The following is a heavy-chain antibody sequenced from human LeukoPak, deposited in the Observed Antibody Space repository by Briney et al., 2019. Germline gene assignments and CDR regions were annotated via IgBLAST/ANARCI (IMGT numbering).Heavy chain of an antibody. CDR3: TREIVDSISPSWFFDV. D-gene: IGHD1-26*01. V-gene: IGHV3-13*01. J-gene: IGHJ2*01. Sequence: PGGSLRLSCAASGFSFSSSDFHWVRQATGKGLEWVSAIGRGGDTYYPASVKGRFTISRENAKNSLYPQIDSLTVGDTAVYYCTREIVDSISPSWFFDVWGRGTLVTVSS. CDR1: GFSFSSSD. CDR2: IGRGGDT.